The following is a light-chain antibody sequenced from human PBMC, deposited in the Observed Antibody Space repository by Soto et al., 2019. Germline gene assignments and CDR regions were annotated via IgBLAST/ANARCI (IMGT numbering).Light chain of an antibody. CDR3: AAWDDSLNGVV. J-gene: IGLJ2*01. CDR2: SNN. CDR1: RSNIGSAI. V-gene: IGLV1-44*01. Sequence: QSVLTQPPSLSGTPGQTVTISCIGSRSNIGSAIVHWYQQIPGAAPKHLIYSNNQRPSGVPDRFSGSKSGTSASLAISGLQSEDEADYYCAAWDDSLNGVVFGGGTKLTVL.